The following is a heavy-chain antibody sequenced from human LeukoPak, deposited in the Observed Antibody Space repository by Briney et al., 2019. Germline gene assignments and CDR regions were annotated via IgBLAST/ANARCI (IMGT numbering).Heavy chain of an antibody. D-gene: IGHD3-22*01. J-gene: IGHJ4*02. Sequence: APVKVSCKASGYTFTSYAMNWVRQAPGQGLEWMGWINTNTGNPTYAQGFTGQFVFSLDTSVSTAYLQISSLKAEDTAVYYCARSYYFDSSAYYLFDYWGQGTLVTVSS. CDR3: ARSYYFDSSAYYLFDY. CDR2: INTNTGNP. CDR1: GYTFTSYA. V-gene: IGHV7-4-1*02.